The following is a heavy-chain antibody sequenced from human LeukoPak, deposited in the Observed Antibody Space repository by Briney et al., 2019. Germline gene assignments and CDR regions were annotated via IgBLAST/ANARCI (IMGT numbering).Heavy chain of an antibody. CDR3: AKPLGYCSSTTCSEAPYYYYGMDV. CDR1: GFSFSTYS. J-gene: IGHJ6*02. D-gene: IGHD2-2*01. CDR2: ISISSTTI. Sequence: GGSLRLSCEPSGFSFSTYSMNWVRQAPGKGLEWISYISISSTTIYYADSVKGRFTISRDNSKNTLYLQMNSLRAEDTAVYYCAKPLGYCSSTTCSEAPYYYYGMDVWGQGTTVTVSS. V-gene: IGHV3-48*01.